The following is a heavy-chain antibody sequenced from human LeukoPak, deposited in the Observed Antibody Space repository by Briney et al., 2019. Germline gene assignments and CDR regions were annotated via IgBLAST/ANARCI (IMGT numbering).Heavy chain of an antibody. Sequence: SETLSLTCTVSGVSISSFYWSWIRQPAGKALEWIGRIYTSGSTNYNPSLNSRVTMSVDTSKNQFSLKLRSVTAADTAVYYCARAGFTFSDYFGSFFDYWGQGTLVTVSS. CDR1: GVSISSFY. D-gene: IGHD3-10*01. CDR3: ARAGFTFSDYFGSFFDY. V-gene: IGHV4-4*07. J-gene: IGHJ4*02. CDR2: IYTSGST.